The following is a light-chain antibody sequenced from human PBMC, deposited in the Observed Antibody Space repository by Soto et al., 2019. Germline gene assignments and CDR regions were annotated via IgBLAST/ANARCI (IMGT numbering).Light chain of an antibody. J-gene: IGKJ3*01. CDR2: KAI. Sequence: DIRMTQSPSTLSASVGDRVTITCRASQSITTWLAWYQQKPGKAPKLLIYKAINLQSGVPSRFSGSGSGTEFTLTISSLQPEDFATYYCQQLFMYPPTFGPGTKVDIK. CDR3: QQLFMYPPT. V-gene: IGKV1-5*03. CDR1: QSITTW.